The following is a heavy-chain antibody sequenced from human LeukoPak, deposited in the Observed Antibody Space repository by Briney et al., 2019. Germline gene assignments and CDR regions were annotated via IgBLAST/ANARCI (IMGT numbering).Heavy chain of an antibody. CDR1: GGSFSGYY. J-gene: IGHJ4*02. CDR2: INHSGST. Sequence: SETLSLTWAVYGGSFSGYYWSWIRQPPGKGLEWIGEINHSGSTNYTPSLKSRVTISVDTSKNQFSLKLNSVTAADTAVYYCARGSGSYFVDYWGQGTLVTVSS. D-gene: IGHD1-26*01. V-gene: IGHV4-34*01. CDR3: ARGSGSYFVDY.